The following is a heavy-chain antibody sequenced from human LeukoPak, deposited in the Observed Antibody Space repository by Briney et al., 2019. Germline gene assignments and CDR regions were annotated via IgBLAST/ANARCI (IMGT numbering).Heavy chain of an antibody. CDR3: ARASQSPAIAAAGDFDY. V-gene: IGHV3-7*04. CDR1: GFTFSSYW. Sequence: GGSLRLSCAASGFTFSSYWMSWVRQAPGKGLEWVANLKVDGSEKYYVDSMKGRFTISRDNAKNSLYLQKNSLRAEDTAVYYCARASQSPAIAAAGDFDYWGQGTLVAVSS. CDR2: LKVDGSEK. J-gene: IGHJ4*02. D-gene: IGHD6-25*01.